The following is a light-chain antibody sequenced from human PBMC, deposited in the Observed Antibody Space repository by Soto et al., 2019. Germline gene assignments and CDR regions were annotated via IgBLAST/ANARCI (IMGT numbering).Light chain of an antibody. CDR2: DAS. J-gene: IGKJ1*01. Sequence: EIVMTQSPATLSVSPGERATLSCRASQSVSSSYLAWYQQKPGQAPRLLIYDASTRATGIPARFSGSGSGTDFTLTITSLEPEDFAVYYCQQRSNWPPTFGQGTKADIK. CDR3: QQRSNWPPT. CDR1: QSVSSSY. V-gene: IGKV3D-20*02.